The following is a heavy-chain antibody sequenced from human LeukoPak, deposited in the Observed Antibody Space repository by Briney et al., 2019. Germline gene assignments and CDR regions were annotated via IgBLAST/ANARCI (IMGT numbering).Heavy chain of an antibody. D-gene: IGHD2-2*01. Sequence: ASVKVSCKASGYTFTTYGINWVRQAPGQGLEWMGWISAYNGKTNYAQKLQGRVTMTTDTSTSTAYMELRSLRSDDTAVYYCARQVVPAAKYDYWGQGTLVTVSS. J-gene: IGHJ4*02. CDR1: GYTFTTYG. CDR2: ISAYNGKT. CDR3: ARQVVPAAKYDY. V-gene: IGHV1-18*01.